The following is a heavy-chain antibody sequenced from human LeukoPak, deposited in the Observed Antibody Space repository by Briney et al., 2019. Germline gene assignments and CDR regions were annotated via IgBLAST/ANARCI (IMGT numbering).Heavy chain of an antibody. CDR3: ARGGDSSGWYGGFDS. V-gene: IGHV4-59*01. Sequence: SETLSLTCTVSGGSISSYYWSWIRQPPGKGLEWIGYIYYSGSTNYNPSLKSRVTISVDTSKNQFSLKLSSVTAADTAVYYCARGGDSSGWYGGFDSWGQGTLVTVSS. J-gene: IGHJ5*01. D-gene: IGHD6-19*01. CDR2: IYYSGST. CDR1: GGSISSYY.